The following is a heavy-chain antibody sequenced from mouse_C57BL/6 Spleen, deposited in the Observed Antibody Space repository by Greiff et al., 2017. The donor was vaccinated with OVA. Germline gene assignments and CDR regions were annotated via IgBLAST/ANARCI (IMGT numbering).Heavy chain of an antibody. D-gene: IGHD1-1*01. CDR1: GFSLSTFGMG. J-gene: IGHJ2*01. V-gene: IGHV8-8*01. CDR2: IWWDDDK. CDR3: AREGYYGSSYRDYFDY. Sequence: VKLMESGPGILQPSQTLSLTCSFSGFSLSTFGMGVGWIRQPSGKGLEWLAHIWWDDDKYYNPALKSRLTISKDTSKNQVFLKIANVDTADTATYYCAREGYYGSSYRDYFDYWGQGTTLTVSS.